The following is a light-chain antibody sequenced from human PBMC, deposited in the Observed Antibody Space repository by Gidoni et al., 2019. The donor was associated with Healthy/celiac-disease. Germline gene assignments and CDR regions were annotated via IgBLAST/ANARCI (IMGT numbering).Light chain of an antibody. CDR3: SSYAGSTYV. Sequence: QSALTQPPSASGSPGQSVTISCTGTNSYIGGYNYVSWYQQHPGKAPKLMIYEVSKRPSGVPDRFSGSKSGNTASLTVSGLQAEDEADYYCSSYAGSTYVFGTGTKVTVL. V-gene: IGLV2-8*01. CDR1: NSYIGGYNY. J-gene: IGLJ1*01. CDR2: EVS.